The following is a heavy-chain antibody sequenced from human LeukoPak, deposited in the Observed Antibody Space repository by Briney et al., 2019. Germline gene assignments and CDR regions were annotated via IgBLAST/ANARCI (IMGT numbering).Heavy chain of an antibody. D-gene: IGHD7-27*01. CDR1: GFTFSSYS. CDR2: ISSSSSTI. Sequence: SGGSLRLSCAASGFTFSSYSMNWVRQAPGKGLEWVSYISSSSSTIHYADSVKGRFTISRDNAKNSLYLQMNSLRAEDTAVYYCARDSDWGYFDYWGQGTLVTVSS. J-gene: IGHJ4*02. V-gene: IGHV3-48*01. CDR3: ARDSDWGYFDY.